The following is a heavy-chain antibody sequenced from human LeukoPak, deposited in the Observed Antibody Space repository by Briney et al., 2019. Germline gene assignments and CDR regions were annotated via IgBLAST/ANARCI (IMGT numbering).Heavy chain of an antibody. D-gene: IGHD3-9*01. Sequence: ASVKVSCKASGYTFTGYYIHWVRQAPGQGLEWMGWINPNSGGTNYAQKFQGRVTMTRDTSISTAYMELSRLRSDDTAVYYCARDQADILTGYRYFDYWGQGTLVTVSS. V-gene: IGHV1-2*02. CDR2: INPNSGGT. J-gene: IGHJ4*02. CDR1: GYTFTGYY. CDR3: ARDQADILTGYRYFDY.